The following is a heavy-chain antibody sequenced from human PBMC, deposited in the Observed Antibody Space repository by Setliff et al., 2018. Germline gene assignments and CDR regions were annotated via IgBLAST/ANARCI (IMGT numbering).Heavy chain of an antibody. D-gene: IGHD3-22*01. CDR1: GGTFSSYA. V-gene: IGHV1-69*13. Sequence: SVKVSCKASGGTFSSYAISWVRQAPGQGLEWMGRIIPIFGTANYAQKFQGRVTITADESTSTAYMELRSLRPDDTAVYYCARINFYVSSGYYYASDNWGQGTLVTVSS. J-gene: IGHJ4*02. CDR2: IIPIFGTA. CDR3: ARINFYVSSGYYYASDN.